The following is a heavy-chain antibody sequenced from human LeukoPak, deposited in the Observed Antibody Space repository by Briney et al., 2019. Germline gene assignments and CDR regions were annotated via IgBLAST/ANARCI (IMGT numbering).Heavy chain of an antibody. Sequence: GGSLRLSCAASGFIFSSYGMHWVRQAPGKGLEWVAFIRYDGNGKYYADSVEGRFAISRDNSKNTLYLGMNSLRYEDTAVYYCAKDFQGSPAAPFFDYWGQGTLVTVSS. CDR2: IRYDGNGK. CDR1: GFIFSSYG. CDR3: AKDFQGSPAAPFFDY. D-gene: IGHD2-2*01. V-gene: IGHV3-30*02. J-gene: IGHJ4*02.